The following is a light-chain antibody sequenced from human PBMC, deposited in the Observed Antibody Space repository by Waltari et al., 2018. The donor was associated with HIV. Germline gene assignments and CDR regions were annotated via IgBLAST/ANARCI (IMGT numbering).Light chain of an antibody. CDR1: NSDIGGFDY. Sequence: QSALTQPASVSGSPGQSITISCTGTNSDIGGFDYVSLYQQYPASAPKLIIFEVTNRPSGISDRFSASKSGTTASLTISGLQAEDAADYYCSSYTRSTTLVFGGGTKVTVL. CDR3: SSYTRSTTLV. CDR2: EVT. V-gene: IGLV2-14*01. J-gene: IGLJ2*01.